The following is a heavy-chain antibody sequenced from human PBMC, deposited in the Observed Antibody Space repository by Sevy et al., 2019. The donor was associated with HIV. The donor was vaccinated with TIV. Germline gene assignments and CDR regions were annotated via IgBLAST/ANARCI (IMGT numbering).Heavy chain of an antibody. D-gene: IGHD2-15*01. CDR1: GYSFTSYW. J-gene: IGHJ3*02. CDR3: ARHWPGEDIVVEVAALAFDM. Sequence: GESLKISCKGSGYSFTSYWIGWVRQMPGKGLEWMGIIYPGDSDTRYSPSFQGQVTISADKSFSTAYLQWSGLKASDTAMYYCARHWPGEDIVVEVAALAFDMWGQGTMVTVSS. CDR2: IYPGDSDT. V-gene: IGHV5-51*01.